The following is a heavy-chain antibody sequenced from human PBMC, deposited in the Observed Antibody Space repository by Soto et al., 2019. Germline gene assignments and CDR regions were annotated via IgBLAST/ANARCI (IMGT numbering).Heavy chain of an antibody. CDR1: GGSITPYY. V-gene: IGHV4-59*08. CDR3: ARLGGYYQALDN. Sequence: QVQLQESGPGLVKPSETLSLTCTVSGGSITPYYWSWIRQPPGKGLEWIGYIYYGGTTTYNPSLKSLFTISVDTSKNQFSLKLTSVTAADTSVYYCARLGGYYQALDNWGQGTLVTVSS. CDR2: IYYGGTT. J-gene: IGHJ4*02. D-gene: IGHD3-22*01.